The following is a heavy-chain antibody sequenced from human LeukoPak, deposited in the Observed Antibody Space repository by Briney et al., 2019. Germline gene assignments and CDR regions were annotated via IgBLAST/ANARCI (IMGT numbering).Heavy chain of an antibody. D-gene: IGHD1-26*01. CDR3: ARDRLLGVWELRRGYYYYGMDV. Sequence: HPSETLSLTCAVYGGSFSGYYWSWIRQPPGKGLEWIGEINHSGSTNYNPSLKSRVTISVDTSKNQFSLKLSSVTAADTAVYYCARDRLLGVWELRRGYYYYGMDVWGQGTTVTVSS. V-gene: IGHV4-34*01. CDR2: INHSGST. J-gene: IGHJ6*02. CDR1: GGSFSGYY.